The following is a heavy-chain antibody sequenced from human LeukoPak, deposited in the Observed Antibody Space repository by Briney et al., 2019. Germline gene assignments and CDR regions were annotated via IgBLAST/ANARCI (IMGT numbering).Heavy chain of an antibody. CDR3: TRHLQYSSGWSDY. CDR2: IRSKANSYAT. J-gene: IGHJ4*02. Sequence: GGSLTLPCAASGFTFSGSAMHWVRQASGKGLEWVGRIRSKANSYATAYAASVKGRFTISRDDSKNTAYLQMNSLKTEDTAVYYCTRHLQYSSGWSDYWGQGTLVTVSS. D-gene: IGHD6-19*01. CDR1: GFTFSGSA. V-gene: IGHV3-73*01.